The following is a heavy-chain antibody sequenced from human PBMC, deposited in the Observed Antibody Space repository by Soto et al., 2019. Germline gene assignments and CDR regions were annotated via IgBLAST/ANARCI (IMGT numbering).Heavy chain of an antibody. Sequence: QLQLRESGPGLVKPSETLFLTCSVSGGSISSSSFNWDWIRQPPGEGLEWIRTIYYDGSTDYNPSLKSRAIISVDTSKNQFPLKLTSVTAAATAVYYCARFFGNAFDIWGHGTVVTVS. V-gene: IGHV4-39*01. CDR3: ARFFGNAFDI. CDR1: GGSISSSSFN. D-gene: IGHD3-16*01. CDR2: IYYDGST. J-gene: IGHJ3*02.